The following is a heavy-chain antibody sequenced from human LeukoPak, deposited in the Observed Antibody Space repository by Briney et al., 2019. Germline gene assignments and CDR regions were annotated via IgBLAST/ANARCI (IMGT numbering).Heavy chain of an antibody. Sequence: PGGSLRLSCAASGFTFSSYWMSWVRQAPGKGLEWVANIKQDGSEKYYVDSVKGRFTISRDNAKNSLYLQMNSLRAEDTAVYYCARDKSGYGSGSYYFDYWGQGTLVTVSS. D-gene: IGHD3-10*01. J-gene: IGHJ4*02. CDR1: GFTFSSYW. CDR2: IKQDGSEK. CDR3: ARDKSGYGSGSYYFDY. V-gene: IGHV3-7*01.